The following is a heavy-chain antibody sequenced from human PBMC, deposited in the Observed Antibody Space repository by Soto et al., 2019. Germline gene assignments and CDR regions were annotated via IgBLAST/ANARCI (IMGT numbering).Heavy chain of an antibody. CDR3: AKCSGSLCYSYGMDV. D-gene: IGHD3-10*02. Sequence: EVQLLESGGGLVQPGGSLRLSCAASGFTFSSYAMSWVRQAPGKGLEWVSATSGSGSSSHYADSVKGRFTISRDNSKNTLYRQMNTLRAEDTAVYHCAKCSGSLCYSYGMDVWGQGTTVTVSS. CDR2: TSGSGSSS. CDR1: GFTFSSYA. V-gene: IGHV3-23*01. J-gene: IGHJ6*02.